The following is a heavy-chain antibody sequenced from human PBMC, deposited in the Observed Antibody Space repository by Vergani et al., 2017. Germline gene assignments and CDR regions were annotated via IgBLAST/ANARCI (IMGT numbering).Heavy chain of an antibody. J-gene: IGHJ4*02. CDR2: IIPILGIA. CDR1: GGTFSSYA. Sequence: QVQLVQSGAEVKKPGSSVKVSCKASGGTFSSYAISWVRQAPGQGLEWMGRIIPILGIANYAQKFQGRVTMTEDTSTDTAYMELSSLRSEDTAVYYCARIMRWGETDYWGQGTLVTVSS. D-gene: IGHD2-21*01. CDR3: ARIMRWGETDY. V-gene: IGHV1-69*04.